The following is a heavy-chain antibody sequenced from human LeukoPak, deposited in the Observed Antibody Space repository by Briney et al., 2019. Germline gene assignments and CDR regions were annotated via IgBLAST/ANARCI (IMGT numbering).Heavy chain of an antibody. CDR2: IHTSGGT. D-gene: IGHD2-2*01. CDR3: GRAIVVVPAAINFDP. V-gene: IGHV4-4*09. J-gene: IGHJ5*02. CDR1: GGPIRSYY. Sequence: NPSENPSPNCTGPGGPIRSYYWGWVRPPPGKGLEWIGSIHTSGGTQYNPPLKSRVTQSVDTSKNQIPLKLRPVTRPATAVYLLGRAIVVVPAAINFDPWGKGTLVTVSS.